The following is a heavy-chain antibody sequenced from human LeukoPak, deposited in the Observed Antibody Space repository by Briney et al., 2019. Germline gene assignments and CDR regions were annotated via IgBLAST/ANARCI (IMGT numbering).Heavy chain of an antibody. J-gene: IGHJ4*02. CDR1: GGSISSRIYY. CDR2: IYTSGGT. D-gene: IGHD6-19*01. CDR3: ASKQWLVLGYFDY. Sequence: SETLSLTCTVSGGSISSRIYYWSWIRQPAGKGLEWIGRIYTSGGTNYNPSLKSRVTISVDTSKNQFSLKLSSVTAADTAVYYCASKQWLVLGYFDYWGQGTLVTVSS. V-gene: IGHV4-61*02.